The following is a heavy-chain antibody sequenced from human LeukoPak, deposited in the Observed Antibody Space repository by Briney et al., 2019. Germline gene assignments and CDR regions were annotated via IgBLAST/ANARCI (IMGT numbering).Heavy chain of an antibody. CDR3: AVEGYCSGGSCYTNWFDP. D-gene: IGHD2-15*01. J-gene: IGHJ5*02. Sequence: PGGSLRLSCAASGFTFSRYAMSWVRQAPGKGLEWVSAISGSGGTTYYTDSVKGRFTISRDNSKSTLYLQMNSLRAEDTAVYYCAVEGYCSGGSCYTNWFDPWGQGTLVTVSS. CDR2: ISGSGGTT. CDR1: GFTFSRYA. V-gene: IGHV3-23*01.